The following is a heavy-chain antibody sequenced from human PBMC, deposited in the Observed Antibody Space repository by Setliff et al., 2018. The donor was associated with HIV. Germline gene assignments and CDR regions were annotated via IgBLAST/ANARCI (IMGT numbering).Heavy chain of an antibody. D-gene: IGHD3-3*01. J-gene: IGHJ5*02. CDR3: ARDRRSIFGVDTKNWFDP. CDR1: SFRGYH. Sequence: SFRGYHWSWIRQPPEKGLEWIGEINHSGSTNYNASLKSRVTISGDMSKKQFSLKLSSVTAADTAVYYCARDRRSIFGVDTKNWFDPWGQGTLVTVSS. V-gene: IGHV4-34*01. CDR2: INHSGST.